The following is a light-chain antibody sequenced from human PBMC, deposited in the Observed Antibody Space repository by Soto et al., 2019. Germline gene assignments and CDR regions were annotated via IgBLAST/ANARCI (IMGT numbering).Light chain of an antibody. CDR1: QSISSW. J-gene: IGKJ1*01. CDR2: DAS. CDR3: HQYNSYSPT. Sequence: DIQMTQSPSTLSASVGDRVTITCRASQSISSWLAWYQQKPGKAPKLLIYDASSLESGVPTRFSGSGSGTEVTLTVSSLQPDDFAPYYCHQYNSYSPTFGQGTKVEIK. V-gene: IGKV1-5*01.